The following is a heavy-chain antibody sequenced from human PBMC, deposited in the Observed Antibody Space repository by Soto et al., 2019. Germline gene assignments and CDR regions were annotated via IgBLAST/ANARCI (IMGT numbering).Heavy chain of an antibody. Sequence: SETLSLTCAVYGGSFSGYYCSWIRQPPWKGLEWIGEINHSGITNYNPSLKSRVTISVDTSKNQFSLKLSSVTAADTAVYYCGRFRRGGSYYHGYYYGMDVWGQGTTVTVCS. CDR1: GGSFSGYY. D-gene: IGHD1-26*01. V-gene: IGHV4-34*01. CDR3: GRFRRGGSYYHGYYYGMDV. J-gene: IGHJ6*02. CDR2: INHSGIT.